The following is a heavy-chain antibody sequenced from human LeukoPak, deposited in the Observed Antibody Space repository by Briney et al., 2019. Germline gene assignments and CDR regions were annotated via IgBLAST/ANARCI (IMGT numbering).Heavy chain of an antibody. CDR3: AGRGARMYNDVWINLITDALDI. D-gene: IGHD3-3*01. J-gene: IGHJ3*02. Sequence: SETLSLTCTVSGGSISSYFWSWIRQPPGKGLESIGYIYHSGSTKYNPSLNSRVTISIDTSKNQFSLKLTSVTAADTAMYFFAGRGARMYNDVWINLITDALDIWGQGTMVTVSS. V-gene: IGHV4-59*08. CDR1: GGSISSYF. CDR2: IYHSGST.